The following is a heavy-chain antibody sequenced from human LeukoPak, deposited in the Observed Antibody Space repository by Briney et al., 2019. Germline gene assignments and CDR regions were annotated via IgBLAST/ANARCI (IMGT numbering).Heavy chain of an antibody. CDR1: GFTFDDYG. V-gene: IGHV3-66*01. D-gene: IGHD3-22*01. Sequence: GGSLRLSCAASGFTFDDYGMSWVRQAPGKGLEWVSVIYSGGSTYYADSVKGRFTISRDNSKNTLYLQMNSLRAEDTAVYYCARVLLPLYGMDVWGQGTTVTVSS. J-gene: IGHJ6*02. CDR3: ARVLLPLYGMDV. CDR2: IYSGGST.